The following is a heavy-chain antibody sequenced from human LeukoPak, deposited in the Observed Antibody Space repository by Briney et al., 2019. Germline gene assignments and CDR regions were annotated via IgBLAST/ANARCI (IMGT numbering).Heavy chain of an antibody. D-gene: IGHD3-22*01. CDR2: IYNSGST. J-gene: IGHJ3*02. CDR1: GASISSYY. Sequence: KPSETLSLTCTVSGASISSYYWSWVRQPPGKGLEWIGYIYNSGSTSYNPSLKSRVTISVDTSKNQFSLKLSSVTAADTALYYCARMGRVVVITVDAFDIWGQGTMVTVSS. V-gene: IGHV4-59*08. CDR3: ARMGRVVVITVDAFDI.